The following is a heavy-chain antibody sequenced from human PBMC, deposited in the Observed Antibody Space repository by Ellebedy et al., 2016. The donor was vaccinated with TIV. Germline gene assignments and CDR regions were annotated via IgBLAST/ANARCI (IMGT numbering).Heavy chain of an antibody. CDR1: GFSFRSYW. D-gene: IGHD4-17*01. Sequence: GGSLRLSCGSSGFSFRSYWMSWVRQAPGKGLEWVANINQGGSVKYYVDSVKGRFTISRDNAKNSLYLQMNSLRAEATAVDYCATDGSYGDYRSPTHAFVFWGQGTMVSVAS. V-gene: IGHV3-7*01. CDR2: INQGGSVK. J-gene: IGHJ3*01. CDR3: ATDGSYGDYRSPTHAFVF.